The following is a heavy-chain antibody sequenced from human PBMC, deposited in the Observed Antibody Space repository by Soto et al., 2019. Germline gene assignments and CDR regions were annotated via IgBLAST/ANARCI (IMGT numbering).Heavy chain of an antibody. J-gene: IGHJ5*02. Sequence: GASVKGSCKASGFTFTGHYIHWVRQAPGQGLEWMGWINPNSGGTSYAQKFQGRVSMTTDTSTTTAYMELRSLRSDDTAVYYCARVVPGAEAWFGPWGQGTLVTVSS. CDR3: ARVVPGAEAWFGP. CDR1: GFTFTGHY. D-gene: IGHD2-2*01. V-gene: IGHV1-2*02. CDR2: INPNSGGT.